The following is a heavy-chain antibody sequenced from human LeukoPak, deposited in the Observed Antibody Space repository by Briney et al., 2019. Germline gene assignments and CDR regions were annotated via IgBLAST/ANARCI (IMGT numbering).Heavy chain of an antibody. V-gene: IGHV3-30*18. CDR3: AKGEVGATMVY. D-gene: IGHD1-26*01. J-gene: IGHJ4*02. CDR1: GFTFSSYG. CDR2: ISYDGSNK. Sequence: PGGPLRLSCAASGFTFSSYGMHWVRQAPDKGLEWVAVISYDGSNKYYADSVKALFNISRDNSKNKLYLQMNSLRDEDRAVYYCAKGEVGATMVYWGQGTLVTVSS.